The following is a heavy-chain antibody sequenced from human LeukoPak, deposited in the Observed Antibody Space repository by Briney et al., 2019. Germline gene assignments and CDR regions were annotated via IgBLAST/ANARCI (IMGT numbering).Heavy chain of an antibody. D-gene: IGHD1-14*01. V-gene: IGHV3-48*03. J-gene: IGHJ4*02. CDR1: GFTFSSYE. Sequence: GGSLRLSXAASGFTFSSYEMNWVRQAPGKGLEWVSYISSSGSTIYYADSVKGRFTISRDNAKNSLYLRMNDLRAEDTAVYYCAREVGGTTGYWGQGTLVTVSS. CDR3: AREVGGTTGY. CDR2: ISSSGSTI.